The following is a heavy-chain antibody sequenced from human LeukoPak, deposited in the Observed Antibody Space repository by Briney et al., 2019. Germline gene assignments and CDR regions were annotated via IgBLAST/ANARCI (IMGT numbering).Heavy chain of an antibody. Sequence: GGSLRLSCAGSGSTFSGYSLNWVRQAPGKGLKWVSSITSSGSSMYYADSVKGRFTISRDNAESSVYLQMNSLRVDDTGLYYCTRDIDDVLTGDDAFDVWGQGTVVTVSS. CDR3: TRDIDDVLTGDDAFDV. CDR1: GSTFSGYS. V-gene: IGHV3-21*03. CDR2: ITSSGSSM. D-gene: IGHD3-9*01. J-gene: IGHJ3*01.